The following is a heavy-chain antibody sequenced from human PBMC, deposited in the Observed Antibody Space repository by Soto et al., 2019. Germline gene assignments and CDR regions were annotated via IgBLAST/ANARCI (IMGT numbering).Heavy chain of an antibody. CDR2: INHSGST. CDR3: ARGLNKRVTIFGVVKGPVDY. V-gene: IGHV4-34*01. D-gene: IGHD3-3*01. CDR1: GGSFSGYY. Sequence: SETLSLTCAVYGGSFSGYYWSWIRQPPGKGLEWIGEINHSGSTDYNPSLKSRVTISVDTSKNQFSLKLSSVTAADTAVYYCARGLNKRVTIFGVVKGPVDYWGQGTLVTVSS. J-gene: IGHJ4*02.